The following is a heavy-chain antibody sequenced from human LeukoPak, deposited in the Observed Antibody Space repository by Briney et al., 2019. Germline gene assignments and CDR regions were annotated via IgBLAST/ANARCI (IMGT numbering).Heavy chain of an antibody. CDR2: ISTDGSSA. D-gene: IGHD3-16*01. V-gene: IGHV3-74*03. CDR3: ARVNVCPRCHFDY. CDR1: GFTFNSYW. Sequence: AGGSLRLSCAASGFTFNSYWMHWVRQAPGKGLVWVSRISTDGSSAMHADSVKGRFTISRDNAKNTLYLQMNSLRAEDTAVYYCARVNVCPRCHFDYWGQGTLVTVSS. J-gene: IGHJ4*02.